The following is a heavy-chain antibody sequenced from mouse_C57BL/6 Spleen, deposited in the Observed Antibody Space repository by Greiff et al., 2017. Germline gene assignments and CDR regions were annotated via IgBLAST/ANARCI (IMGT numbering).Heavy chain of an antibody. CDR2: ISSGSSTI. CDR3: ARPDDYGAMDY. J-gene: IGHJ4*01. Sequence: EVQLVESGGGLVKPGGSLKLSCAASGFTFSDYGMHWVRQAPEKGLEWVAYISSGSSTIYYADTVKGRFTISRDNDKNTLFLQMTSLRSEDTAMYYCARPDDYGAMDYWGQGTSVTVSS. CDR1: GFTFSDYG. D-gene: IGHD2-4*01. V-gene: IGHV5-17*01.